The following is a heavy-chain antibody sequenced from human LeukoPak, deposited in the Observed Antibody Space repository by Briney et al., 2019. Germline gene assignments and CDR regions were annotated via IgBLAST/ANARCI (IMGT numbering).Heavy chain of an antibody. CDR3: ARGHTDYYGSGSPG. D-gene: IGHD3-10*01. V-gene: IGHV4-34*01. Sequence: SETLSLTCAVYGGSFSGYYWSWIRQPPGKGLEWIGEINHSGSTNYNPSLKSRVTISADTSKNQFSLKLSSVTAADTAVYYCARGHTDYYGSGSPGWGQGTLVTVSS. J-gene: IGHJ4*02. CDR2: INHSGST. CDR1: GGSFSGYY.